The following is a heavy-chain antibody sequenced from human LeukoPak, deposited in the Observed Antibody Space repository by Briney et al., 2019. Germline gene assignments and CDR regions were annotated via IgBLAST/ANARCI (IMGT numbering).Heavy chain of an antibody. V-gene: IGHV4-34*01. Sequence: PSETLSLTCAVYGGSFSGYYWSWIRQPPGKGLEWIGEINHSGSTNYNPSLKSRVTTSVDTSKNQFSLKLSSVTAADTAVYYCARSITMVRGHFDLWGRGTLVTVSS. D-gene: IGHD3-10*01. J-gene: IGHJ2*01. CDR1: GGSFSGYY. CDR3: ARSITMVRGHFDL. CDR2: INHSGST.